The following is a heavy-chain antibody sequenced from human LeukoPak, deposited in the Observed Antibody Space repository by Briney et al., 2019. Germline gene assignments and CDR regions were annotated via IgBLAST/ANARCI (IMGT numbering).Heavy chain of an antibody. Sequence: GGSLRLSCAASRFTFSNYWMNWFRQAPGKGLEWVANINQDGSEKNYVDSVKGRFTISRDNAENSLYLQMNSLGAEDTAVYYCATDRDSSGQKRFDYWGQGTLVTVSS. CDR2: INQDGSEK. CDR1: RFTFSNYW. D-gene: IGHD6-25*01. J-gene: IGHJ4*02. CDR3: ATDRDSSGQKRFDY. V-gene: IGHV3-7*01.